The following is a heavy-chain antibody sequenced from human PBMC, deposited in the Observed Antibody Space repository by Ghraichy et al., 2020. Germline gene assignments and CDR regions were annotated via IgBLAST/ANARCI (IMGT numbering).Heavy chain of an antibody. CDR2: IKQDGSEK. CDR1: GFTFSSYW. V-gene: IGHV3-7*03. CDR3: ARHRDIVATELDY. Sequence: LSLTCAASGFTFSSYWMSWVRQAPGKGLEWVANIKQDGSEKYYVDSVKGRFTISRDNAKNSLYLQMNSLRAEDTAVYYCARHRDIVATELDYWGQGTLVTVSS. D-gene: IGHD5-12*01. J-gene: IGHJ4*02.